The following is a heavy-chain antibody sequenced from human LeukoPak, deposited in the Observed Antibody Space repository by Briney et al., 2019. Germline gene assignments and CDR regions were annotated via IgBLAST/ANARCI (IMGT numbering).Heavy chain of an antibody. J-gene: IGHJ4*02. CDR2: ISSSSYI. CDR3: ARASFGVGATYDY. CDR1: GFTSSSYS. Sequence: GGSLRLSCAASGFTSSSYSMNWVRQAPGKGLEWVSSISSSSYIYYADSVKGRFTISRDNAKNSLYLQMNSLRAEDTAVYYCARASFGVGATYDYWGQGTLVTVSS. D-gene: IGHD1-26*01. V-gene: IGHV3-21*01.